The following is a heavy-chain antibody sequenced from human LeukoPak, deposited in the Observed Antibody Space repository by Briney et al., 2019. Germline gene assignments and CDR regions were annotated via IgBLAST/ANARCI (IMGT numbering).Heavy chain of an antibody. CDR1: GFTFSSYW. CDR3: VRLSLVVVVPPSTPFAY. CDR2: IKQDGSEK. J-gene: IGHJ4*02. Sequence: PGGSLRLSCAASGFTFSSYWMSWVRQSPGKGLEWVANIKQDGSEKYYVDSVKGRFTISRDNPKNSLYLQMDSLRAEDTAVYYCVRLSLVVVVPPSTPFAYWGQGALVTVSS. V-gene: IGHV3-7*01. D-gene: IGHD2-2*01.